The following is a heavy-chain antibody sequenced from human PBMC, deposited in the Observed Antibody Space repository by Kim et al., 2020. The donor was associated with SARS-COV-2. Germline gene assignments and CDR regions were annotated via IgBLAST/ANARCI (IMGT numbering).Heavy chain of an antibody. CDR1: GFTFSSYA. D-gene: IGHD3-16*02. CDR2: ISGSGGST. Sequence: GGSLRLSCAASGFTFSSYAMSWVRQAPGKGLEWVSAISGSGGSTYYADSVKGRFTISRDNSKNTLYLQMNSLRAEDTAVYYCAKGLEWGMITFGGVIVSSYFDYWGQGTLVTVSS. J-gene: IGHJ4*02. CDR3: AKGLEWGMITFGGVIVSSYFDY. V-gene: IGHV3-23*01.